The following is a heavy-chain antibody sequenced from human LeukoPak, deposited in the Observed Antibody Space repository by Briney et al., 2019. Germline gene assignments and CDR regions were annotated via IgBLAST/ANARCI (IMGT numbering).Heavy chain of an antibody. CDR1: GGSFSGHY. Sequence: SETLSRTCAVYGGSFSGHYWSWIRQSPGKGLEWIAEINYSGSTNYNPSLKSRITISVDTSKNQFSLKLSSVTDADTAVYYCATRKLGNDYWGQGTLVTVSS. CDR2: INYSGST. D-gene: IGHD7-27*01. CDR3: ATRKLGNDY. J-gene: IGHJ4*02. V-gene: IGHV4-34*01.